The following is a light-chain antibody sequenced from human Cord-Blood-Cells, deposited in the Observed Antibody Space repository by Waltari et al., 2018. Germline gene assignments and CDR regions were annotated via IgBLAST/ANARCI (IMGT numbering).Light chain of an antibody. Sequence: QSALTQPASVSGSPGQSITISCTGTTSDVRSHNLISWYQQHPGKAPRLMTYEVSKRPSGVSNRFSGSKSGNTASLTISGRQAEDEADYYCCSYAGSSTWVFGGGTKLTVL. J-gene: IGLJ3*02. V-gene: IGLV2-23*02. CDR1: TSDVRSHNL. CDR3: CSYAGSSTWV. CDR2: EVS.